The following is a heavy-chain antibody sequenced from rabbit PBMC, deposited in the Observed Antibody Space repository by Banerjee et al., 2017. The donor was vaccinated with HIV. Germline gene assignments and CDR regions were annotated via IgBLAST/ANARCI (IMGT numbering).Heavy chain of an antibody. CDR3: AKTDADADGNYNL. CDR1: GFSFSSGYY. V-gene: IGHV1S40*01. CDR2: IYAGSSGNT. D-gene: IGHD2-1*01. J-gene: IGHJ4*01. Sequence: QSLEESGGDLVKPGASLTLTCTASGFSFSSGYYMCWVRQAPGKGLEWIACIYAGSSGNTYYASWSKGRFTISKTSSTTVTLQVTSLTVADTATYFCAKTDADADGNYNLWGPGTLVTVS.